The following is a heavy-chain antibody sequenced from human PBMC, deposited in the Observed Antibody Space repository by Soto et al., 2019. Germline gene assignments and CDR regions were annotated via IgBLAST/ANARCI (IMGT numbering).Heavy chain of an antibody. CDR1: GFTFSSNW. Sequence: EVQLVESGGGFVQPGGSLRLSCAASGFTFSSNWMHWVRRVPGRGLVWVARINTDGSATNYVDSVKGRFTVSRDNAKNTLYLQMNSQRVEDTAVYYWARDGEGYWGQGTLVTVSS. CDR3: ARDGEGY. CDR2: INTDGSAT. J-gene: IGHJ4*02. V-gene: IGHV3-74*01. D-gene: IGHD2-21*01.